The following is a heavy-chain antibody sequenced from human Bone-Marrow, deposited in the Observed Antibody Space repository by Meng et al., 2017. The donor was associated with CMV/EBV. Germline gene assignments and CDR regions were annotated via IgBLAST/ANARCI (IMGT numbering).Heavy chain of an antibody. CDR3: AKVGWVGAYYFDY. J-gene: IGHJ4*02. V-gene: IGHV3-9*01. D-gene: IGHD1-26*01. CDR1: GFTFDDYA. CDR2: ISRSSGSV. Sequence: SLKISCAASGFTFDDYAMHWVRQVPGKGLEWVSGISRSSGSVGYADSVQGRFTISRDNSKNTLYLQMNSLRAEDTAVYYCAKVGWVGAYYFDYWGQGTLVTVSS.